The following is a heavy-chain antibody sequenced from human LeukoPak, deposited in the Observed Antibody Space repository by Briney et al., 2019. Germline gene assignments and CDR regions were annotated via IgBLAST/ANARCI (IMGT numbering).Heavy chain of an antibody. D-gene: IGHD3-3*01. CDR1: GFTFSSYS. CDR2: ISSSSSTI. J-gene: IGHJ6*02. V-gene: IGHV3-48*01. CDR3: ARLQRRSGYEYYGMDV. Sequence: GGSLRLSCAASGFTFSSYSMNWVRQAPGKGLEWVSYISSSSSTIYYADSVKGRFTISRDNAKNSLYLQMNSLRAEDTAVYYCARLQRRSGYEYYGMDVWGQGTTVTVSS.